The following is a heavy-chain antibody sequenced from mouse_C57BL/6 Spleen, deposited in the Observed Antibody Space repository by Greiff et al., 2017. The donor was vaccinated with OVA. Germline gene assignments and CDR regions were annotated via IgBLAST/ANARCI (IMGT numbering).Heavy chain of an antibody. V-gene: IGHV6-3*01. J-gene: IGHJ3*01. CDR2: IRLKSDNYAT. Sequence: EVKVEESGGGLVQPGGSMKLSCVASGFTFSNYWMNWVRQSPEKGLEWVAQIRLKSDNYATHYAESVKGRFTISRDDSKSSVYLQMNNLRAEDTGSYYCTRSYYGSRGFAYWGQGTLVTVSA. CDR1: GFTFSNYW. CDR3: TRSYYGSRGFAY. D-gene: IGHD1-1*01.